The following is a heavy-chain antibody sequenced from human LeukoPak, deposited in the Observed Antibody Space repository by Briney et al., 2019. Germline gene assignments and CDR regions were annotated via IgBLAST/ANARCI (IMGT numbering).Heavy chain of an antibody. J-gene: IGHJ4*02. CDR3: ARVAYNWNDGERYFDY. D-gene: IGHD1-20*01. CDR1: GGSISSYY. Sequence: SETLSLTCTVSGGSISSYYWSWIRQPPGKGLEWIGYIYYSGSTNYNPSLKSRVTISVDTSKNQFSLKQSSVTAADTAVYYCARVAYNWNDGERYFDYWGQGTLVTVSS. CDR2: IYYSGST. V-gene: IGHV4-59*01.